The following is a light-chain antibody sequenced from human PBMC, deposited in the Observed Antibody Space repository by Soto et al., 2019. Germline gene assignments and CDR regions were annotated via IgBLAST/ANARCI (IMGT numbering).Light chain of an antibody. V-gene: IGKV3-20*01. CDR1: QSDSSSF. J-gene: IGKJ1*01. CDR3: QQYGSSPQA. CDR2: DAT. Sequence: EVVLTQSPGTLSLSPGERATLSCRASQSDSSSFLAWYQQKPGQAPRLLIYDATTRATGIPDRFSGSGSGTDFTLTISRLEPEDFAVYYCQQYGSSPQAFGQGTKVGIK.